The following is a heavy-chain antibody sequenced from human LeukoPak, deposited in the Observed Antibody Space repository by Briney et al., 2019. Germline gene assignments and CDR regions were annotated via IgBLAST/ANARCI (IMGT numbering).Heavy chain of an antibody. CDR3: ARPHFDY. CDR2: IYTSGST. J-gene: IGHJ4*02. V-gene: IGHV4-61*02. CDR1: GGSISSGSYY. Sequence: PSETLSLTCTVSGGSISSGSYYWSWIRQPAGKGLEWIGRIYTSGSTNYNPSLKSRVTISVDTSKNQFSLKLSSVTAADTAVYYCARPHFDYWGQGTLVTVSS.